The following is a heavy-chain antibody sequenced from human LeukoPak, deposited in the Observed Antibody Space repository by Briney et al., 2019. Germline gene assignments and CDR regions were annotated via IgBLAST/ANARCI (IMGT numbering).Heavy chain of an antibody. CDR2: ISSDSSYI. V-gene: IGHV3-21*01. D-gene: IGHD3-22*01. J-gene: IGHJ3*02. CDR1: GFTFNTYT. CDR3: ASGMIVVVQDAFDI. Sequence: GGSLRLSCAASGFTFNTYTMKWVRQAPGKGLEWVSYISSDSSYIYYADAVHGRFTVSRDNAKNSLYLQMNSLRAEDTAVYYCASGMIVVVQDAFDIWGQGAMVTVSS.